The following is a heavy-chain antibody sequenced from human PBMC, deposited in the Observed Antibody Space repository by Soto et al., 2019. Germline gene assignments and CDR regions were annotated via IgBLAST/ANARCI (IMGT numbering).Heavy chain of an antibody. Sequence: GGSLRLSCAASGFTFSSYEMNWVRQAPGKGLEWVSYISSSGSTIYYADSVKGRFTISRDNAKNSLYLQMNSLRAEDTAVYYCARDGYSYGLFDYWGQGTLVPVSS. CDR1: GFTFSSYE. CDR2: ISSSGSTI. J-gene: IGHJ4*02. CDR3: ARDGYSYGLFDY. V-gene: IGHV3-48*03. D-gene: IGHD5-18*01.